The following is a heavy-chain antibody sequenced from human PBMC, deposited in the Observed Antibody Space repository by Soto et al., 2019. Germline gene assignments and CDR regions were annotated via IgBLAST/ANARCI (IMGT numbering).Heavy chain of an antibody. CDR1: VYSFTSYW. V-gene: IGHV5-10-1*01. J-gene: IGHJ6*02. D-gene: IGHD5-12*01. CDR3: ARRKVANYYYYYGMDV. Sequence: PGESLKISCKGSVYSFTSYWISWVRQMPGKGLEWMGRIDPSDSYTNYSPSFQGHVTISADKSISTAYLQWSSLKASDTAMYYCARRKVANYYYYYGMDVWGQGTTVTV. CDR2: IDPSDSYT.